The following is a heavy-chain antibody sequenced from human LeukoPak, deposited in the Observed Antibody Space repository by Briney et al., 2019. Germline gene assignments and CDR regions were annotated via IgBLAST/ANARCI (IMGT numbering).Heavy chain of an antibody. Sequence: SQTLSLTCDISGDSVSTNIGAWHWIRQSPSRGLEWLGRTYYRSKWFNDYALSVKSRVSINPDTSKNQFSLQLNSVTPEDTAVYYCARSFTTSAGACDIWGQGTMVTVSS. CDR3: ARSFTTSAGACDI. D-gene: IGHD1-1*01. CDR2: TYYRSKWFN. V-gene: IGHV6-1*01. CDR1: GDSVSTNIGA. J-gene: IGHJ3*02.